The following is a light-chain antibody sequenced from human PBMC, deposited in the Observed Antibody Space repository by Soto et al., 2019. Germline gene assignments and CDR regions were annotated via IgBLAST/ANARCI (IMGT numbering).Light chain of an antibody. J-gene: IGKJ1*01. V-gene: IGKV3-15*01. Sequence: EVVMTQSPATLSVSPGERVTPSCRASQRISNNVAWYQQRPGQTPRLLIYGASTRASGVPARFSGSGFGADFTLTISGLQSEDVAIYYCQQFNYWAWWTFGQGTNVDIK. CDR3: QQFNYWAWWT. CDR1: QRISNN. CDR2: GAS.